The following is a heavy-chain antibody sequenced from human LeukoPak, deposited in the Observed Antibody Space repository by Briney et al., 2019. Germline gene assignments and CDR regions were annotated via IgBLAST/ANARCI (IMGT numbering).Heavy chain of an antibody. D-gene: IGHD6-19*01. CDR2: INLDGSVR. V-gene: IGHV3-7*01. Sequence: PGGSLRLSCAASGFTFSGYWMSWVRQAPGKGLEWVANINLDGSVRHYVDSARGRFTISRDNAKNSLHLQMNSLRAEDTAVYYCARGSVDLRSGWYWLYWGQGSLVTVSS. CDR3: ARGSVDLRSGWYWLY. J-gene: IGHJ4*02. CDR1: GFTFSGYW.